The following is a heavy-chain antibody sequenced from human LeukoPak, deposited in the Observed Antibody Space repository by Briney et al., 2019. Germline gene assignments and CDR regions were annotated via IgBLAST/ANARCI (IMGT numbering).Heavy chain of an antibody. Sequence: SETLSLTCTVSGGSISSSSYYWSWIRQPPGKGLEWIGYIYYIGSTNYNPSLKSRVTISIDTSKNQFTLKLSSVTAADTAVYYCARPRNYGGAFDIWGQGTMVTVSS. CDR2: IYYIGST. J-gene: IGHJ3*02. CDR3: ARPRNYGGAFDI. CDR1: GGSISSSSYY. V-gene: IGHV4-61*01. D-gene: IGHD4-17*01.